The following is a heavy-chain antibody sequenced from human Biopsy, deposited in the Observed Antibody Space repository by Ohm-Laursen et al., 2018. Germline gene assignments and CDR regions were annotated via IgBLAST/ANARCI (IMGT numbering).Heavy chain of an antibody. CDR2: ISNSGNT. J-gene: IGHJ4*02. Sequence: GTLSLTCTVSGHSINSSYWRWTRQPPGKGLEWIGFISNSGNTNYNPSLKSRVTISVDTSKNQISLKLDSVTVADTAVFYCARRGSGGRSFDYWGQGSLVTVSS. CDR1: GHSINSSY. CDR3: ARRGSGGRSFDY. D-gene: IGHD2-15*01. V-gene: IGHV4-59*08.